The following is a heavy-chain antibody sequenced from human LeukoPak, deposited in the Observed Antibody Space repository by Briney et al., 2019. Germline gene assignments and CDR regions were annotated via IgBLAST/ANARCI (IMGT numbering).Heavy chain of an antibody. CDR1: GFTLNDYY. CDR2: INYSGT. CDR3: AGGYGSGSFSA. D-gene: IGHD3-10*01. J-gene: IGHJ5*02. V-gene: IGHV3-11*01. Sequence: GGSLRLSCAASGFTLNDYYMSWIRQAPGKGLELIAYINYSGTSYAYSVTGRFTISRDNAESSLHLQMNSLRVEDTALYYCAGGYGSGSFSAWGQGTLVTVSS.